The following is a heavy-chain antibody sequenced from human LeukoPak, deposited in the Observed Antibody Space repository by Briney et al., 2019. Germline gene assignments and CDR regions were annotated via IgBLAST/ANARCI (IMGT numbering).Heavy chain of an antibody. CDR2: LYSGGST. CDR1: GFTVSGNY. V-gene: IGHV3-66*01. J-gene: IGHJ6*02. Sequence: GSLRLSWSGSGFTVSGNYIGWGRQAPGKGLEWVSLLYSGGSTYYADSVKGRFSISRDNSKNTLYLQMNSLRAEDTAVYYCASRDKGYYYGMDVWGQGTTVTVSS. CDR3: ASRDKGYYYGMDV. D-gene: IGHD5-24*01.